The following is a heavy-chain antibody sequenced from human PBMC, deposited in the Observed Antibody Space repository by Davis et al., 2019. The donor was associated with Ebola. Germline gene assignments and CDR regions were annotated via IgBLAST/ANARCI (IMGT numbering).Heavy chain of an antibody. CDR1: GFLFSGSG. CDR3: ASHGDYIN. V-gene: IGHV3-73*01. CDR2: IRSKTNNYAT. Sequence: GESLKISCAASGFLFSGSGLHWVRQASGKGLEWVGRIRSKTNNYATTYAASGKGRFTISRDDSKNTAYLQMNSLKTEDTAVYYCASHGDYINWGQGTLVTVSS. D-gene: IGHD4-17*01. J-gene: IGHJ4*02.